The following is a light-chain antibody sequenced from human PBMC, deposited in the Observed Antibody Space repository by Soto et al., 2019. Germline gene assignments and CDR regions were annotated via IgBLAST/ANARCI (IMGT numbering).Light chain of an antibody. Sequence: DIQMTQSPSTLSASVGDRVTITCRASQSISSWLAWYQQKPGKAPKLLIYHASSLESGVPSRFSGSGFGTEFTLTISSLQPDDFATYYCQQYNSYRTFGQGTKVEI. CDR1: QSISSW. V-gene: IGKV1-5*01. CDR3: QQYNSYRT. CDR2: HAS. J-gene: IGKJ1*01.